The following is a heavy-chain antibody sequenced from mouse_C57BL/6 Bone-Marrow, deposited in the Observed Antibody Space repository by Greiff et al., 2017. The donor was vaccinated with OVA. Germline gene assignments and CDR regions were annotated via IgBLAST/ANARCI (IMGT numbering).Heavy chain of an antibody. V-gene: IGHV1-26*01. CDR2: INPNNGGT. J-gene: IGHJ1*03. Sequence: EVKLVESGPELVKPGASVKISCKASGYTFTDYYMNWVKQSHGKSLEWIGDINPNNGGTSYNQKFKGKATLTVDKSSSTAYMELRSLTSEDSAVYYCARPYFDVWGTGTTVTASS. CDR3: ARPYFDV. CDR1: GYTFTDYY.